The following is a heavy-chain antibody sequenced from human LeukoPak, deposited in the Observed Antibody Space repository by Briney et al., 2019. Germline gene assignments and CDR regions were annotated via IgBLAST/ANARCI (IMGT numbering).Heavy chain of an antibody. CDR3: ARGIVLSRAFDI. CDR2: VYHSGST. CDR1: GFTVSSNY. D-gene: IGHD2/OR15-2a*01. V-gene: IGHV4-59*08. J-gene: IGHJ3*02. Sequence: GSLRLSCAASGFTVSSNYMSWIRQPPGKGLEWVGYVYHSGSTNYNPSLKSRLTISVDTSKNQFSLKLSSVTAADTAVYYCARGIVLSRAFDIWGQGTMVTVSS.